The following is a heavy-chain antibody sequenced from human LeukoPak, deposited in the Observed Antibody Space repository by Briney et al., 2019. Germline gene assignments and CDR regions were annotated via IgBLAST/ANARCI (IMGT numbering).Heavy chain of an antibody. Sequence: ASVKVSCKASGYTFTSYGISWVRQAPGQGLEWMGWISAYNGNTNYAQKLQGRVTMTTDTSTSTAYMELRSLRSDDTAVYYCAISSSWFGPEYIQHWGQGTLVTVSS. J-gene: IGHJ1*01. CDR2: ISAYNGNT. CDR1: GYTFTSYG. D-gene: IGHD6-13*01. V-gene: IGHV1-18*01. CDR3: AISSSWFGPEYIQH.